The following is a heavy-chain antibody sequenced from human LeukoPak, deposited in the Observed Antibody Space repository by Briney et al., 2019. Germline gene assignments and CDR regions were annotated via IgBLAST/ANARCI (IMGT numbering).Heavy chain of an antibody. D-gene: IGHD6-13*01. CDR2: IRYDGSNK. CDR1: GFTFSSYG. J-gene: IGHJ4*02. Sequence: PGGSLRLSCAASGFTFSSYGMHWVRQAPGKGLEWVAFIRYDGSNKYYADSVKGRFTISRDNSKNTLYLQMNSLRAEDTAVYYCAKDWGLGAAAGTDYWGQGTLVTVSS. CDR3: AKDWGLGAAAGTDY. V-gene: IGHV3-30*02.